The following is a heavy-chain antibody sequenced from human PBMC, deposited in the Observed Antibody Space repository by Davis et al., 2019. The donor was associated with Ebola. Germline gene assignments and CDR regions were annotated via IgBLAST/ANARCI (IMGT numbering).Heavy chain of an antibody. CDR2: ISHRGTII. Sequence: GGSLRLSCAASGSTFSTYSMNWVRQAPGKGLEWVSYISHRGTIIFYADSVKGRFTISRDNAKNSLSLQMNSLRDEDTAVYFCVRGAAVVASIYGMDVWGQGTTVTVSS. CDR1: GSTFSTYS. V-gene: IGHV3-48*02. J-gene: IGHJ6*02. CDR3: VRGAAVVASIYGMDV. D-gene: IGHD2-15*01.